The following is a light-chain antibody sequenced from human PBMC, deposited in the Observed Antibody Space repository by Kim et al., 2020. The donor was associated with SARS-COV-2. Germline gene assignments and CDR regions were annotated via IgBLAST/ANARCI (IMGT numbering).Light chain of an antibody. CDR3: QQYGTSPRT. J-gene: IGKJ1*01. Sequence: EIVLTQSPGTLSFSPGERATLSCRASQSVSSNYLAWYQQKRGQAPRLFIYGASIRATGIPDRFSGSGSGTDFTLTISRLEPEDFAVYYCQQYGTSPRTFGQGTKVDIK. CDR1: QSVSSNY. CDR2: GAS. V-gene: IGKV3-20*01.